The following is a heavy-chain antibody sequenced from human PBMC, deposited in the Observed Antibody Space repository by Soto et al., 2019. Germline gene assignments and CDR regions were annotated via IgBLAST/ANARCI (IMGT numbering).Heavy chain of an antibody. CDR2: IIPIFGTA. Sequence: SVKVSCKASGGTFSSYAISWVRQAPGQGLEWMGGIIPIFGTANYAQKFQGRVTITADESTSTAYMELSSLRSEDTAVYYCARAPGDYGSGRTKKYGMDVWGKGTRVTVSS. CDR3: ARAPGDYGSGRTKKYGMDV. D-gene: IGHD3-10*01. J-gene: IGHJ6*04. CDR1: GGTFSSYA. V-gene: IGHV1-69*13.